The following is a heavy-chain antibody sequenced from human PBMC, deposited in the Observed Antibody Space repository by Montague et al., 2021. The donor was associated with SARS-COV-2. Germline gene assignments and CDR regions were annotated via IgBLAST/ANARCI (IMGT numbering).Heavy chain of an antibody. D-gene: IGHD3-9*01. CDR3: ARGRILRTQWLDYYYYGMDV. V-gene: IGHV4-34*01. Sequence: SETLSLTCAVYGGSFSGYYWSWIRQPPGKGLEWIGEINHSGSTNYNPSLKSRVTISVDTSKNQFSLKLSSVTAADTAVYYCARGRILRTQWLDYYYYGMDVWGQGTTVTVSS. J-gene: IGHJ6*02. CDR1: GGSFSGYY. CDR2: INHSGST.